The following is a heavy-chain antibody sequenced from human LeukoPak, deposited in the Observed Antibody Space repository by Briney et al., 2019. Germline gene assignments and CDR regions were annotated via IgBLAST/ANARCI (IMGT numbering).Heavy chain of an antibody. CDR1: GFTFSSYG. J-gene: IGHJ4*02. Sequence: PGGSLRLSCAASGFTFSSYGMHWVRQAPDKGLEWVAVIWYDGSNKYYADSVKGRFTISRDNSKNTLYLQMNSLRAEDTAVYYCARDRGPGYGSGSYYSDYWGQGTLVTVSS. D-gene: IGHD3-10*01. CDR3: ARDRGPGYGSGSYYSDY. V-gene: IGHV3-33*01. CDR2: IWYDGSNK.